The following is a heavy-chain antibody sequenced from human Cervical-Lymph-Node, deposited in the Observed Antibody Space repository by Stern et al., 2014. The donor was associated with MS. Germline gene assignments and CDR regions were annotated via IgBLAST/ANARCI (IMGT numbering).Heavy chain of an antibody. CDR2: IIPIFGTA. J-gene: IGHJ6*02. Sequence: QVQLVQSGAEVKKPGSSVKVSCKASGGTFSSYAISWVRQAPGQGLEWMGGIIPIFGTANYAQKVQGGVMITADESTSTAYMELSSLRSEDTAVYYCARDGGAARSFYYGMDVWGQGTTVTVSS. D-gene: IGHD6-6*01. V-gene: IGHV1-69*01. CDR1: GGTFSSYA. CDR3: ARDGGAARSFYYGMDV.